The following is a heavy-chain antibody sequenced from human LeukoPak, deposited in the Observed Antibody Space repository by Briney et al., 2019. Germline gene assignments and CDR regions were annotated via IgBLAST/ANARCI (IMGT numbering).Heavy chain of an antibody. CDR1: GFTFSSYG. Sequence: GGSLRLSCAASGFTFSSYGMHWVRQAPGKGLEWVAVIWYDGSNKYYADSVKGRFTISRDNSKNTLYLQMNSLRAEDTAVYYCAKGVYSSSPYYYYYMDVWGKGTTVTVSS. V-gene: IGHV3-33*06. CDR3: AKGVYSSSPYYYYYMDV. J-gene: IGHJ6*03. D-gene: IGHD6-6*01. CDR2: IWYDGSNK.